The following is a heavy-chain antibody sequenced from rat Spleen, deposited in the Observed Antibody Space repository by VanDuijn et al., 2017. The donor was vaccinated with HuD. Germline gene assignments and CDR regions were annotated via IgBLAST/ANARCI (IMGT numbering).Heavy chain of an antibody. CDR3: ARHGNFDY. V-gene: IGHV5-7*01. J-gene: IGHJ2*01. CDR2: ISHDGSST. Sequence: EVQLVESGGGLVQPGRSLKLSCAASGFTFSDYNMAWVRQAPKKGLEWVATISHDGSSTYYRDSVKGRFTISRDNAKSTLYLQMDSLRSEDTATYYCARHGNFDYWGQGVMVTVSS. CDR1: GFTFSDYN.